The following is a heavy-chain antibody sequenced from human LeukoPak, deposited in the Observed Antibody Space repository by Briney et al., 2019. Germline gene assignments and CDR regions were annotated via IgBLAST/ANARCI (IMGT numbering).Heavy chain of an antibody. CDR1: GFTFSAYW. D-gene: IGHD3-10*01. V-gene: IGHV3-7*01. CDR3: ARDPGYYGSGSYLN. J-gene: IGHJ4*02. CDR2: IKQDGSEK. Sequence: PGGSLRLSCVATGFTFSAYWMTWVRQAPGKGLEWVANIKQDGSEKYYVDSVKGRFTISRDNAKNSLHLQMNSLRAEDTAVYYCARDPGYYGSGSYLNWGQGTLVTVSS.